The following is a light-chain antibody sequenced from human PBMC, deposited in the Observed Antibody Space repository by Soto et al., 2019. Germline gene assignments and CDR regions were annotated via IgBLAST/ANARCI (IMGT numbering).Light chain of an antibody. CDR3: TSYTFYRTLDV. V-gene: IGLV2-14*01. J-gene: IGLJ1*01. Sequence: QSVLTQPASVSGSPGQSITISCTGTSSDVGGYKYVSWYQQHPAEAPKLMIYEVSNRPSGVSNRFSGSNSGHTASLTIAGLQSEDEADYLCTSYTFYRTLDVFGTGTKLTVL. CDR1: SSDVGGYKY. CDR2: EVS.